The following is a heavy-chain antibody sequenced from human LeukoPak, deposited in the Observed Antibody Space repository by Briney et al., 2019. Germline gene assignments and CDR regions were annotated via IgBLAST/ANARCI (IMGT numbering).Heavy chain of an antibody. Sequence: SETLSLTCTVSGGSISSYYWSWVRQPPGKGLEWIGYIYYSGSTNYNPSLKSRVTISVDTSKNQFSLKLSSVTAADTAVYYCARDVGYCSSTSCYWRTATNNWFDPWGQGTLVTVSS. V-gene: IGHV4-59*01. J-gene: IGHJ5*02. CDR1: GGSISSYY. D-gene: IGHD2-2*01. CDR2: IYYSGST. CDR3: ARDVGYCSSTSCYWRTATNNWFDP.